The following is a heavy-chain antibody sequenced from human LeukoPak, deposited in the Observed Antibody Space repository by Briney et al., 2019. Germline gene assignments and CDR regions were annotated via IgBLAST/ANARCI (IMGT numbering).Heavy chain of an antibody. CDR1: GFTFSSYG. Sequence: GGSLRLSCAASGFTFSSYGMHWVRQAPDKGLEWVAIISYDGSDEYYADSVKGRFTISRDNSKNTLYLQMNNLRAEDTAVYYCAKAIEGVNTAMGHWGQGTLVTVSS. CDR2: ISYDGSDE. V-gene: IGHV3-30*18. CDR3: AKAIEGVNTAMGH. J-gene: IGHJ4*02. D-gene: IGHD5-18*01.